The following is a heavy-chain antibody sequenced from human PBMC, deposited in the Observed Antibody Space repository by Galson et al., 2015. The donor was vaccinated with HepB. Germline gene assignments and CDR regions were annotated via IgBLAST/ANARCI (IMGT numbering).Heavy chain of an antibody. D-gene: IGHD2-2*01. V-gene: IGHV3-23*01. CDR1: GFTFSSYA. J-gene: IGHJ5*02. CDR3: AREMGYCSSTSCQNWFDP. Sequence: SLRLSCAASGFTFSSYAMSWVRQAPGKGLEWVSAISGSGGSTYHADSVKGRFTISRDNSKNTLYLQMNSLRAEDTAVYYCAREMGYCSSTSCQNWFDPWGQGTLVTVSS. CDR2: ISGSGGST.